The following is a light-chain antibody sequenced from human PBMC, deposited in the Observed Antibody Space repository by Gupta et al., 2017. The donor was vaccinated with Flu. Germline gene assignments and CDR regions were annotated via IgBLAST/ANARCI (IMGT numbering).Light chain of an antibody. CDR3: AAWDDSRKGV. Sequence: QRGTRTAGGSASKRGSNVASWYQQPTATAINLIIYSNSQRPAGVPDRFSGSKAGTAASLAISGREEEDEGDYYCAAWDDSRKGVFGSGTKVTVL. CDR1: ASKRGSNV. V-gene: IGLV1-44*01. J-gene: IGLJ1*01. CDR2: SNS.